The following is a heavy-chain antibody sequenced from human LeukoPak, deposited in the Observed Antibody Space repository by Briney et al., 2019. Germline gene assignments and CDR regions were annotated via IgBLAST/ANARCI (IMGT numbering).Heavy chain of an antibody. J-gene: IGHJ6*03. D-gene: IGHD6-13*01. CDR1: GFSLNNYW. Sequence: GGSLRLSCAASGFSLNNYWMNWVRQAPGKGLEWVANIKQDGSEKYYVDSVKGRFTISRDNAKNTLYLQMNSLRAEDTAVYYCARDSSSWPYYYYMDVWGKGTTVTISS. CDR3: ARDSSSWPYYYYMDV. CDR2: IKQDGSEK. V-gene: IGHV3-7*01.